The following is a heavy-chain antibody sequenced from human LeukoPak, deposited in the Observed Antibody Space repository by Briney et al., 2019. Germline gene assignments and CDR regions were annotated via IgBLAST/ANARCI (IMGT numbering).Heavy chain of an antibody. V-gene: IGHV3-21*01. D-gene: IGHD2/OR15-2a*01. J-gene: IGHJ5*02. CDR1: GFTFSSYS. CDR2: ISSSSNYI. CDR3: ARDQSLYATGWFDP. Sequence: GGSLRLSCAASGFTFSSYSMNWVRQAPGRGLEGVSSISSSSNYINYADSVKGRFTISRDNAKNSLYLQMNSLRAEDTAVYYCARDQSLYATGWFDPWGQGTLVTVSS.